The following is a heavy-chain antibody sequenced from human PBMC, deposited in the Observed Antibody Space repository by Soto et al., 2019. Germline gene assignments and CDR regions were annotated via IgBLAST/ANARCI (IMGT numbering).Heavy chain of an antibody. D-gene: IGHD3-3*01. Sequence: GGSLRLSCSASGFTFSSYAMHWVRQAPGKGLEYVSAISSNGGSTYYADSVKGRFTISRDNPKNTLYLQMSSLRAEDTAVYYCVKGPYDFWSGYYFDYWGQGTLVTVSS. CDR3: VKGPYDFWSGYYFDY. CDR1: GFTFSSYA. J-gene: IGHJ4*02. V-gene: IGHV3-64D*09. CDR2: ISSNGGST.